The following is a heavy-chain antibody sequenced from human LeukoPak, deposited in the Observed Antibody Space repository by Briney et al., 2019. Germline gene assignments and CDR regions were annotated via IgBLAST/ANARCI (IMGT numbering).Heavy chain of an antibody. D-gene: IGHD3-10*01. CDR1: GGSISSGDYY. CDR3: ARAPETMVRGVIPHAFDI. CDR2: IFYSGST. Sequence: SETLSLTSTVSGGSISSGDYYWSWIRQPPGKGLEGIWYIFYSGSTYYNPSLKSRVTISVDTSKNQFSLKLSSVTAADTAVYYCARAPETMVRGVIPHAFDIWGQGTMVTVSS. J-gene: IGHJ3*02. V-gene: IGHV4-30-4*01.